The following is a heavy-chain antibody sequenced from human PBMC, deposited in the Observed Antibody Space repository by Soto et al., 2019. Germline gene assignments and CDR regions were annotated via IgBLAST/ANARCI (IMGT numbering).Heavy chain of an antibody. CDR3: ARSKSYENNNLYYFDY. Sequence: QVHLVQSGAEVKEPGASVKVSCKASGYTFTDYYMSWVRQVPGQGLEWMGIVDPSAGSTTYTQKFQGRFTMTRDTSTSTVYMDLKSLTTDDTAIYYCARSKSYENNNLYYFDYLGQGALVTVSS. V-gene: IGHV1-46*01. CDR1: GYTFTDYY. CDR2: VDPSAGST. J-gene: IGHJ4*02. D-gene: IGHD3-10*01.